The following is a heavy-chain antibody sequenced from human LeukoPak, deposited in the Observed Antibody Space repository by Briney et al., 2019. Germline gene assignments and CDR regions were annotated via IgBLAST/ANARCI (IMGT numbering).Heavy chain of an antibody. Sequence: SETLSLTCTVSGASISSYYWSWIRQPAGKGLEWIGRMHASGNTNYNPSLKSRVTLSIDTSKNQFSLKLTSVTAADTAMYYCAKVDHYFDSSGYYPDYYFDYWGQGILVPVSS. CDR1: GASISSYY. D-gene: IGHD3-22*01. CDR3: AKVDHYFDSSGYYPDYYFDY. J-gene: IGHJ4*02. CDR2: MHASGNT. V-gene: IGHV4-4*07.